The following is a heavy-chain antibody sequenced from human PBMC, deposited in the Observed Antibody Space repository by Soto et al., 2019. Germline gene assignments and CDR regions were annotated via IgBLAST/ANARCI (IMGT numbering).Heavy chain of an antibody. Sequence: PSETRSRTCTVSGGSISRGGYYWIWVRQPPGKGLEWIGYIYYSGSTYYNPSLKSRVTISVDTSKNQFSLKLSSVTAADTAVYYCARGRAYYDILSPMDVWGQGTTVTVSS. CDR3: ARGRAYYDILSPMDV. D-gene: IGHD3-9*01. V-gene: IGHV4-30-4*01. CDR2: IYYSGST. CDR1: GGSISRGGYY. J-gene: IGHJ6*02.